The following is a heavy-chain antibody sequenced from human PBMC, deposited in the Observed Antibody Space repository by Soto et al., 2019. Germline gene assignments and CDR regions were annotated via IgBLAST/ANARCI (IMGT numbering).Heavy chain of an antibody. Sequence: GGSLRLSCAASGFTFSSYGMHWVRQAPGKGLEWVAVIWYDGSNKYYADSVKGRFTISRDNSKNTLYLQMNSLRAEDTAVYYCARGTRYCSSTSCPSPFDYWGQGTLVTVSS. J-gene: IGHJ4*02. V-gene: IGHV3-33*01. CDR1: GFTFSSYG. D-gene: IGHD2-2*01. CDR3: ARGTRYCSSTSCPSPFDY. CDR2: IWYDGSNK.